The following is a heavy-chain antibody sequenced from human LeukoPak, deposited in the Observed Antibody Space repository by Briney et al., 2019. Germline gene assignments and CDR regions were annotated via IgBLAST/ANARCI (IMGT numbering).Heavy chain of an antibody. CDR3: ARDRRVASLDY. D-gene: IGHD5-12*01. J-gene: IGHJ4*02. V-gene: IGHV3-33*01. Sequence: GGSLRLSCAASGFTFSSYGMHWVRQAPGKGLEWVAVIWYDGSNKYYADSVKGRFTISRDNSKNTLYPQMNSLRAEDTAVYYCARDRRVASLDYWGQGTLVTVSS. CDR2: IWYDGSNK. CDR1: GFTFSSYG.